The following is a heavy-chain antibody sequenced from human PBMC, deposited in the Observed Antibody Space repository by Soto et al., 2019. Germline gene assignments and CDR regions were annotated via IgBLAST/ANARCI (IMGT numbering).Heavy chain of an antibody. J-gene: IGHJ4*02. CDR1: GFTFSSYW. CDR3: ARDWGYGFDY. V-gene: IGHV3-7*01. D-gene: IGHD3-16*01. CDR2: IKQDGSEK. Sequence: EVQLVESGGGLVQPGGSLRLSCAASGFTFSSYWMSWVRQAPGKGLEWVANIKQDGSEKYYVDSVKGRFTTSRDNAKNSLYVQMTSLRAEDTAVYYCARDWGYGFDYWGQGTLVTVSS.